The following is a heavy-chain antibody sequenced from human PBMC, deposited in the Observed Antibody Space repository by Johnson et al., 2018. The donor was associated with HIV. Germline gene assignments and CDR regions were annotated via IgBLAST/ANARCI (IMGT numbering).Heavy chain of an antibody. V-gene: IGHV3-7*03. CDR2: IKQDGSEK. CDR3: ASCEYSSPRGAFDI. CDR1: GFTFSSYW. J-gene: IGHJ3*02. D-gene: IGHD6-6*01. Sequence: VQLVESGGGLVQPGGSLRLSCAASGFTFSSYWMSWVRQAPGNGLEWVANIKQDGSEKYYVDSVKGRFTISRDNAKNSLYLQMNSLRAEDTAVYYCASCEYSSPRGAFDIWGQGTMVTVSS.